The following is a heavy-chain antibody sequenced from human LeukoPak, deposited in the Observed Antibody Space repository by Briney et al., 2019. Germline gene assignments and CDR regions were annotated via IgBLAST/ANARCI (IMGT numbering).Heavy chain of an antibody. J-gene: IGHJ4*02. CDR2: ISSSSSTI. D-gene: IGHD3-10*01. CDR1: GFIFGTYS. Sequence: GGSLRLSCAASGFIFGTYSMNWVRQAPGKGLEWVSYISSSSSTIYYADSVKGRFIISRDNAKNSLSLQMNSLRAEDTAVYYCATDKLGGSGSYDYWGQGTLVTVSS. V-gene: IGHV3-48*04. CDR3: ATDKLGGSGSYDY.